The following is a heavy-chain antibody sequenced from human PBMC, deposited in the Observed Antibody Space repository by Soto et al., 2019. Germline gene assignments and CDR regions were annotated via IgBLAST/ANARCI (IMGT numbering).Heavy chain of an antibody. CDR2: IYYSGST. CDR1: GGSISSYY. J-gene: IGHJ4*02. D-gene: IGHD3-16*01. Sequence: SETLSLTCTVSGGSISSYYWSWIRQPPGKGLEWIGYIYYSGSTNYNPSLKSRVTISVDTSKNQFSLKLSSVTAAGTAVYYCARRYGGNFDYWGQGTLVTVSS. CDR3: ARRYGGNFDY. V-gene: IGHV4-59*01.